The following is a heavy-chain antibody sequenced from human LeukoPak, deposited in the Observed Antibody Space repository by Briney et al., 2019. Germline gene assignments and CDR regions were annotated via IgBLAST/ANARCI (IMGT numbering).Heavy chain of an antibody. J-gene: IGHJ6*02. V-gene: IGHV1-2*02. Sequence: GASVKVSCKSSGYTFTAYYMHWVRQAPGQGLEWMGWINPTSGGTNFAQKFQGRVTMTRDTSITTAYMELSRLRSDDTAVYYCARVFDCSSSRCHESIYYFGMDVWGQGTTVTVSS. D-gene: IGHD2-2*01. CDR2: INPTSGGT. CDR1: GYTFTAYY. CDR3: ARVFDCSSSRCHESIYYFGMDV.